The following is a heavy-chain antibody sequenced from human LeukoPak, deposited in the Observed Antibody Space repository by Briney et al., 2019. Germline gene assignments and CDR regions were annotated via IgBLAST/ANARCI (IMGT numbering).Heavy chain of an antibody. CDR2: ISSSSSYI. Sequence: GGSLRLSCAASGFAFSSYGMHWVRQAPGKGLEWVSSISSSSSYIYYADSVKGRFTISRDNAKSSLYLQMNSLRVEDTAVYYCARAYGSGSNIPPDYWGQGTLVTVSS. CDR1: GFAFSSYG. J-gene: IGHJ4*02. D-gene: IGHD3-10*01. V-gene: IGHV3-21*01. CDR3: ARAYGSGSNIPPDY.